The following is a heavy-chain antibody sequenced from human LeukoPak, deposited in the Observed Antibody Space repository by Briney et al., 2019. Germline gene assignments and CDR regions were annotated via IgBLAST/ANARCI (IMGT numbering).Heavy chain of an antibody. CDR2: TSPDEGLK. CDR1: GFTFANYV. J-gene: IGHJ4*02. D-gene: IGHD3-10*01. Sequence: PGGSLRLSCAASGFTFANYVTHWVRQAPGKGLEWVAVTSPDEGLKFYGDSVKGRFTISRDNSKNTLYLQMNSLRAEDTAVYYCAKDRYGSGSYPAPIDYWGQGTLVTVSS. V-gene: IGHV3-30*04. CDR3: AKDRYGSGSYPAPIDY.